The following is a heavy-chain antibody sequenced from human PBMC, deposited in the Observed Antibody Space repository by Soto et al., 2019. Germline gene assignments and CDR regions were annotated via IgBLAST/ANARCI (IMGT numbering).Heavy chain of an antibody. CDR2: ISWNSGSI. CDR1: GFTFDDYA. J-gene: IGHJ4*01. D-gene: IGHD5-12*01. V-gene: IGHV3-9*01. Sequence: GGSLRLSCAASGFTFDDYAMHWVRQAPGKGLEWVSGISWNSGSIGYADSVKGRFAISRDNAKNSLYLQMNSLRSEDTALYYCAKDMGYDLSPLGYFDYWGQEPWSPSPQ. CDR3: AKDMGYDLSPLGYFDY.